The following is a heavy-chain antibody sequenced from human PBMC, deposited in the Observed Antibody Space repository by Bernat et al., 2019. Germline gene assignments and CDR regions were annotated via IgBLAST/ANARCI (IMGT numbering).Heavy chain of an antibody. J-gene: IGHJ4*02. CDR1: GFTFSSYG. D-gene: IGHD3-16*01. Sequence: QVQLVESGGGVVQPGRSLRLSCAASGFTFSSYGMHWVRQAPGKGLEWVAVISYDGSNKYYADSVKGRFTISRDNSKNTLYLQMNSLRAEDTAVYFCARDHLGGRSFDYWGQGTLVTVSS. CDR3: ARDHLGGRSFDY. V-gene: IGHV3-30*03. CDR2: ISYDGSNK.